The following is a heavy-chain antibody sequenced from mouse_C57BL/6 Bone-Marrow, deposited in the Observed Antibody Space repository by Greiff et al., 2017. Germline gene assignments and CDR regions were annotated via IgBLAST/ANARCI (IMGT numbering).Heavy chain of an antibody. J-gene: IGHJ3*01. D-gene: IGHD1-1*01. V-gene: IGHV1-19*01. CDR2: INPYNGGT. CDR1: GYTFTDYY. CDR3: ARGGSRTAWFAY. Sequence: EVQLQQPGPVLVKPGASVKLSCKASGYTFTDYYMNWVKQSHGQSLEWIGVINPYNGGTSYNQKFKGKATLTVDKSSSTAYMALNSLTSEDSAVEDCARGGSRTAWFAYWGQGTLVTVSA.